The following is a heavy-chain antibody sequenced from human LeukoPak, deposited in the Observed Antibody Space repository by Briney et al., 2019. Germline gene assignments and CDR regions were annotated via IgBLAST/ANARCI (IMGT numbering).Heavy chain of an antibody. CDR1: GLTFDDYA. Sequence: GGSLRLSCAASGLTFDDYAMHWVRQAPGKGLEWVSGISWNSGSIGYADSVKGRFTISRDNAKNSLYLQMNSLRAEDTALYYCAKDIARYFDWLRAFDIWGQGTMVTVSS. CDR3: AKDIARYFDWLRAFDI. CDR2: ISWNSGSI. D-gene: IGHD3-9*01. V-gene: IGHV3-9*01. J-gene: IGHJ3*02.